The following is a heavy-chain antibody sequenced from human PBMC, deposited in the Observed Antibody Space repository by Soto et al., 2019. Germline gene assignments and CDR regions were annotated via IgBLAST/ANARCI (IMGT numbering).Heavy chain of an antibody. CDR2: IWYDGSNK. CDR1: GFTLSSYG. CDR3: ASDIVGATTDNY. V-gene: IGHV3-33*01. J-gene: IGHJ4*02. Sequence: QVQLVESGGGVVQPGRSLRLSCAASGFTLSSYGMHWVRQAPGKGLEWVAVIWYDGSNKYYADSVKGRFTISRDNSKNTLYLQMNSLRAEDTAVYYCASDIVGATTDNYWGQGTLVTVSS. D-gene: IGHD1-26*01.